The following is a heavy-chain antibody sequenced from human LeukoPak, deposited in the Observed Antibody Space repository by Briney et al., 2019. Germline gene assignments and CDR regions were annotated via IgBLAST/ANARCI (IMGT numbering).Heavy chain of an antibody. CDR3: ASLIVGATVDY. Sequence: PGGSLRLSCAASGFTFSSYAMHWVRQAPGKGLEWVAVISYDGSNKYYADSVKGRFTISRDNSKNTLYLQMNSLRAEDTAVYYCASLIVGATVDYWGQGTLVTVSS. CDR2: ISYDGSNK. CDR1: GFTFSSYA. V-gene: IGHV3-30-3*01. J-gene: IGHJ4*02. D-gene: IGHD1-26*01.